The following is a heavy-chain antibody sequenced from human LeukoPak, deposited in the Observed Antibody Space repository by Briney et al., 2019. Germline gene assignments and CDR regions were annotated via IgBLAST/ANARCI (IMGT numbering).Heavy chain of an antibody. CDR3: AKGSWYSSGWHGEGWFDP. J-gene: IGHJ5*02. Sequence: GRSLRLSCAASGFTFSSYGMHWVRKAPGKGLEGVAVISYDGSNKYYADSVKGRFTISRDNSKNTLYLQMNSLRAEDAAVYYCAKGSWYSSGWHGEGWFDPWGQGTLVTVSS. V-gene: IGHV3-30*18. CDR1: GFTFSSYG. D-gene: IGHD6-19*01. CDR2: ISYDGSNK.